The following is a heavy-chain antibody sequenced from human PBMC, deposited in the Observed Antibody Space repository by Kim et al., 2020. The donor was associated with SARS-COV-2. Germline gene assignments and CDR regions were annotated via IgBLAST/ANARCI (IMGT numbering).Heavy chain of an antibody. CDR1: GFTFSSYW. CDR3: ARDYYYDSSGYSRLSGDDAFDI. D-gene: IGHD3-22*01. CDR2: INSDGSST. Sequence: GGSLRLSCAASGFTFSSYWMHWVRQAPGKGLVWVSRINSDGSSTSYADSVKGRFTISRDNAKNTLYLQMNSLRAEDTAVYYCARDYYYDSSGYSRLSGDDAFDIWGQGTMVTVSS. J-gene: IGHJ3*02. V-gene: IGHV3-74*01.